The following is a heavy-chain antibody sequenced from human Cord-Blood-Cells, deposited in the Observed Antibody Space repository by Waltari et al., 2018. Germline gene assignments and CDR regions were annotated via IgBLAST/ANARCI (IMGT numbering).Heavy chain of an antibody. V-gene: IGHV4-34*01. Sequence: QVQLQQWGAGLLKPSETLSLTCAVYGGSFSGYYWSWIRQPPGKGLEWIGEINHSGSTTYNPSLKSRVTISVDTSKNQFSLKLSSVTAADTAVYYCARFLSGQLSIDYWGQGTLVTVSS. D-gene: IGHD6-6*01. CDR1: GGSFSGYY. CDR3: ARFLSGQLSIDY. CDR2: INHSGST. J-gene: IGHJ4*02.